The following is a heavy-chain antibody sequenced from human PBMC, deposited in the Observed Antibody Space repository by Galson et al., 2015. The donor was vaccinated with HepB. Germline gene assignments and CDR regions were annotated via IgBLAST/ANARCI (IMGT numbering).Heavy chain of an antibody. D-gene: IGHD3-10*01. CDR3: ASMVRGVIMFDQ. CDR1: RYSFTSYS. CDR2: IDLTDSYT. V-gene: IGHV5-10-1*01. Sequence: QSGAEVKEPGESLRISCKGSRYSFTSYSINWVRQVPGKGLEWMGKIDLTDSYTNYSPSFQGHVTISADKSISTAYLQWSSLKASDTAIYYCASMVRGVIMFDQWGQGTLVTVSS. J-gene: IGHJ4*02.